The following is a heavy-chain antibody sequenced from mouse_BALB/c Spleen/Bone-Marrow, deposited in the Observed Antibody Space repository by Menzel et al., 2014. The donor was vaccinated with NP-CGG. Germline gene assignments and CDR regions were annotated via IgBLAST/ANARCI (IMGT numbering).Heavy chain of an antibody. Sequence: EVKLVESGGGLVQPGGSLKLSCATSGFTFSDYYMYWVRQTPEKRLEWVAYISNGGGSAYYPDTVKGRFTIPRDNDKNTLYLQMSRLKSEDTAVYYCARHDYRYDAWFAYWGQGTLVTVSA. CDR2: ISNGGGSA. V-gene: IGHV5-12*02. CDR3: ARHDYRYDAWFAY. D-gene: IGHD2-14*01. J-gene: IGHJ3*01. CDR1: GFTFSDYY.